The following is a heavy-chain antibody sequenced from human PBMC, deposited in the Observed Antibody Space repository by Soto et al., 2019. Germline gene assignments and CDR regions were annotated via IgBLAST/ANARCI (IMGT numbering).Heavy chain of an antibody. CDR2: IYHSGST. J-gene: IGHJ3*02. V-gene: IGHV4-4*02. Sequence: RQPPGKGLEWIGEIYHSGSTNYNPSLKSRVTISVDKSKNQFSLKLSSVTAADTAVYYCARGDCSGGSCYSVDIWGQGTMVT. D-gene: IGHD2-15*01. CDR3: ARGDCSGGSCYSVDI.